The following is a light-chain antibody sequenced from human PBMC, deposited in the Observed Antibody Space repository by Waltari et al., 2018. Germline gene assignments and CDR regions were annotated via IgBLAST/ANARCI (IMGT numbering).Light chain of an antibody. J-gene: IGLJ3*02. Sequence: QSALTQPASVSGSPGQSITISCTGTNSDVGGYNYVSWYHQHPGKAPKLMIYDVTNRPSGVSNRFSGSKSDNTASLTISRLQAEDEADYYCSSYTTSATWVFGGGTKLTVL. CDR3: SSYTTSATWV. V-gene: IGLV2-14*03. CDR2: DVT. CDR1: NSDVGGYNY.